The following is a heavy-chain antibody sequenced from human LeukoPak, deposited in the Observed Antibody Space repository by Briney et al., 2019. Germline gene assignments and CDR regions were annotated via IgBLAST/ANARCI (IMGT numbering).Heavy chain of an antibody. D-gene: IGHD2-2*01. CDR3: ARDRYQLLWRYNWFDP. Sequence: GASVKVSCKASGYTFTGYYMHWVLQAPGQGLEWMGRINPNSGGTNYAQKFQGRVTMTRDTSISTAYMELSRLRSDDTAVYYCARDRYQLLWRYNWFDPWGQGTLVTVSS. CDR1: GYTFTGYY. J-gene: IGHJ5*02. V-gene: IGHV1-2*06. CDR2: INPNSGGT.